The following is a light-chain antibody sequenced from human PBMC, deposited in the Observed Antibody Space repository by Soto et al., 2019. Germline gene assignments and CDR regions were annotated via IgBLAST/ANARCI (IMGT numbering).Light chain of an antibody. CDR2: ENN. CDR3: GTWDSSLSAGWV. Sequence: QSVLTQPPSVSAAPGQKVTISCSGSSSNIGNNYVSWYQQFPGTAPKLLICENNKRPSGIPDRFSGSKSGTSATLGITGLQTGDEADYYCGTWDSSLSAGWVFGGGTKVTVL. CDR1: SSNIGNNY. J-gene: IGLJ3*02. V-gene: IGLV1-51*02.